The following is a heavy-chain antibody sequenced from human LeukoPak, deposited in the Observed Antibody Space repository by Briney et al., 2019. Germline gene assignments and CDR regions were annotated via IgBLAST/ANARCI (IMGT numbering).Heavy chain of an antibody. D-gene: IGHD6-13*01. Sequence: PSETLSLTCTVSGGSIRSYYWSWIRQPPGKGLEWIGYIYYSGSTNYNPSLKSRVTISVDTSKNQFSLKLSSVTAADTAVYYCARGAAADVDYWGQGTLVTVSS. J-gene: IGHJ4*02. V-gene: IGHV4-59*01. CDR2: IYYSGST. CDR1: GGSIRSYY. CDR3: ARGAAADVDY.